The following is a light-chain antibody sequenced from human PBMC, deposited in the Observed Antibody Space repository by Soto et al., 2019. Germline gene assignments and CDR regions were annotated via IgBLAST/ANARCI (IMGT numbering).Light chain of an antibody. CDR3: SSYAASDNFYFV. J-gene: IGLJ3*02. Sequence: QSALTQPPSASGYPGQSVTISCTGTSSDVGGYNYVSWYQQYPGRAPKLMIYEVTKRPSGVPDRFSGSKSGNTASLTVSGLQAEDEADYYCSSYAASDNFYFVFGGGT. V-gene: IGLV2-8*01. CDR1: SSDVGGYNY. CDR2: EVT.